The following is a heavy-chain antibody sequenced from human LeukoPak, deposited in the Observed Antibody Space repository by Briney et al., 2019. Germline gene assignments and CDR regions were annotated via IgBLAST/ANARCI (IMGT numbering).Heavy chain of an antibody. CDR2: IRSKPYGGTA. Sequence: PGGSLRLSCTASGFXFGNYAVTWVRQAPGKGLEWVGFIRSKPYGGTAEYAASVQGRFTISRDGSKTIAYLQMNSLKTEDTAVYYCSRYGFVGADFDYWGRGTLVTVSS. CDR3: SRYGFVGADFDY. J-gene: IGHJ4*02. V-gene: IGHV3-49*04. D-gene: IGHD1-26*01. CDR1: GFXFGNYA.